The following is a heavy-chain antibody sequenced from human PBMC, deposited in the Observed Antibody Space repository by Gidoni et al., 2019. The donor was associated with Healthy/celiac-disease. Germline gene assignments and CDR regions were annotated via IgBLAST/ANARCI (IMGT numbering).Heavy chain of an antibody. V-gene: IGHV1-18*01. CDR1: GYTFTSYG. D-gene: IGHD3-10*01. CDR3: AREGRYYGSGSYSDYYGMDV. CDR2: ISAYNGNT. J-gene: IGHJ6*02. Sequence: QSGAEVKKPGASVKVSCKASGYTFTSYGISWVRQAPGQGLEWMGWISAYNGNTNYAQKLQGRVTMTTATSTSTAYMELRSLRSDDTAVYYCAREGRYYGSGSYSDYYGMDVWGQGTTVTVSS.